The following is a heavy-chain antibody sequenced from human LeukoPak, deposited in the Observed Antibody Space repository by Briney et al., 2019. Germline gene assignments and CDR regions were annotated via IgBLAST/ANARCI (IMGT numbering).Heavy chain of an antibody. D-gene: IGHD2-15*01. Sequence: PSETLSLTCTVSGYSISSGYYWGWIRQPPGKGLEWIGSMYYSGSTYYNPSLKSRVTISVDTSKDQFSLKLSSVTAADTAVYYCARVRCSGGSCYSHYFDYWGQGTLVTVSS. CDR2: MYYSGST. CDR1: GYSISSGYY. J-gene: IGHJ4*02. V-gene: IGHV4-38-2*02. CDR3: ARVRCSGGSCYSHYFDY.